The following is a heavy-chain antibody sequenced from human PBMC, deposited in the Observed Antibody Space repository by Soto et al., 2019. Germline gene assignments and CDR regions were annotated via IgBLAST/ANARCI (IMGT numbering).Heavy chain of an antibody. V-gene: IGHV4-59*01. J-gene: IGHJ5*01. D-gene: IGHD3-10*01. Sequence: SETLSLTCTVSGASITQYYWNWIRQPPGKGLEWIVSVSSTGSTVYNPSLTSRVTVSLDTSKNQFSLTLNSVTAADTAVYYCARAGIWIGSRLDSWGQGILVTVSS. CDR1: GASITQYY. CDR3: ARAGIWIGSRLDS. CDR2: VSSTGST.